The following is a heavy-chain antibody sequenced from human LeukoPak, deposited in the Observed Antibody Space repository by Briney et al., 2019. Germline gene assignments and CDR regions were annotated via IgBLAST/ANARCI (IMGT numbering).Heavy chain of an antibody. CDR1: GGSISSGDYY. V-gene: IGHV4-30-4*08. Sequence: SQTLSLTCTVSGGSISSGDYYWSWIRQPPGKGLEWIGYIYSGSTYYNPSLKSRVTISVDTSKNQFSLKLSSVTAADTAVYYCARGAASNSQFDYWGQGTLVTVSS. D-gene: IGHD2-15*01. J-gene: IGHJ4*02. CDR2: IYSGST. CDR3: ARGAASNSQFDY.